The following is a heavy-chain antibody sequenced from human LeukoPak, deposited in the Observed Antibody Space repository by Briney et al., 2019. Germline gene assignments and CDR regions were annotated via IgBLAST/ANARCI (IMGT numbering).Heavy chain of an antibody. CDR3: VRGRGTGGWEGVDY. Sequence: GGSLRLSCVASGFTFDNYAMNWVRQAPGRGLEWVSGISWNSGNIGYADSVKGRFTISRDNAKNSLYLQMDSLRFEDMALYYCVRGRGTGGWEGVDYWGQGTLVTISS. CDR2: ISWNSGNI. V-gene: IGHV3-9*03. D-gene: IGHD6-19*01. J-gene: IGHJ4*02. CDR1: GFTFDNYA.